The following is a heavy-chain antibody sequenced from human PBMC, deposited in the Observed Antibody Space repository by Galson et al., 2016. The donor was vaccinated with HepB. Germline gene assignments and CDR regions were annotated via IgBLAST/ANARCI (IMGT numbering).Heavy chain of an antibody. J-gene: IGHJ4*02. Sequence: SETLSLTCAVYGGSFSGYYWSWIRQPPGKGLEWIGEMNHSGSTNYNTSLKTRVNMSVDTSKKQISLNLTSVNAADTAVYYCARGRSWLHYYDYWGQGTLVTVSS. D-gene: IGHD6-13*01. CDR1: GGSFSGYY. CDR3: ARGRSWLHYYDY. V-gene: IGHV4-34*01. CDR2: MNHSGST.